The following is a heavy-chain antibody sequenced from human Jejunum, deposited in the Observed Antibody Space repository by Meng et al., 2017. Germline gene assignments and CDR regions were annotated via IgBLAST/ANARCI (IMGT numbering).Heavy chain of an antibody. J-gene: IGHJ2*01. Sequence: GGSLRLSCEASGFTFSNYDFHWVRQGPGKGLEWVSAIGKPGDTYYAGSVKGRFIMSRENAKNSVYLQMNSLTAGDTAIYYCARESMDTDSSGWYDWYFDLWGRGTLVTVSS. CDR3: ARESMDTDSSGWYDWYFDL. CDR2: IGKPGDT. D-gene: IGHD6-19*01. V-gene: IGHV3-13*01. CDR1: GFTFSNYD.